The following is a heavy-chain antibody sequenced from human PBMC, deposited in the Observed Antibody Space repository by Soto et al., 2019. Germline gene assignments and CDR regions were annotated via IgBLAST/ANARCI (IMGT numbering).Heavy chain of an antibody. D-gene: IGHD2-15*01. Sequence: GVSLRLSCAASGFPFISYGMHWVRQAPGKGLEWVAVIWYDGSNKYYADSVKGRFTISRDNSKNTLYLQMSSLRAEDTAVYYCARHREQYCSGGTCYGMELWGQGTSVTVSS. CDR3: ARHREQYCSGGTCYGMEL. V-gene: IGHV3-33*01. CDR1: GFPFISYG. J-gene: IGHJ6*01. CDR2: IWYDGSNK.